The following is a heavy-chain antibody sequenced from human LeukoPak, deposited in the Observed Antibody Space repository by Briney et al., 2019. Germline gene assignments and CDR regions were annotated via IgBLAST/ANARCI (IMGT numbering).Heavy chain of an antibody. Sequence: GRSLRLSCAASGFTFHHYAIHWVRQVPGKGLEWVSGISWNSGSIGYADSVKGRFTISRDNAKNSVYLQMNSLRAGDTALYYCAKDKAPLYSGYDWDLDFWGQGTLVTVSS. CDR2: ISWNSGSI. V-gene: IGHV3-9*01. CDR1: GFTFHHYA. D-gene: IGHD5-12*01. CDR3: AKDKAPLYSGYDWDLDF. J-gene: IGHJ4*02.